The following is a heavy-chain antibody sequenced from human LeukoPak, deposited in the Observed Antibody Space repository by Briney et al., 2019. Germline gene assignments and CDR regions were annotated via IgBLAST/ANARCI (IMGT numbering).Heavy chain of an antibody. J-gene: IGHJ4*02. CDR3: ARKYYYDSSGYFPRYYFDY. CDR2: IYPGDSDT. V-gene: IGHV5-51*01. D-gene: IGHD3-22*01. Sequence: GESLKISCKGSGYSFTSYWIGWVRQMPGKGLEWMGIIYPGDSDTRYSPSFQGQVPISADKSISTAYLQWSSLKASDTAMYYCARKYYYDSSGYFPRYYFDYWGQGTLVTVSS. CDR1: GYSFTSYW.